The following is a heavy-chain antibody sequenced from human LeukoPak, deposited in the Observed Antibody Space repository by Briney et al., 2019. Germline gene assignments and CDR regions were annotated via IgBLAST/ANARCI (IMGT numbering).Heavy chain of an antibody. CDR3: AKGCGATCYSDFDH. D-gene: IGHD2-15*01. J-gene: IGHJ4*02. CDR1: GFTFSNYA. CDR2: FSGSGANT. V-gene: IGHV3-23*01. Sequence: TGGFLRLSCKASGFTFSNYAMSWVRQAPGKGLEWVSTFSGSGANTFYADSVKGRFTISRDNSRNTLYLQMNSLRVEDSALYYCAKGCGATCYSDFDHWGQGTLVTVSS.